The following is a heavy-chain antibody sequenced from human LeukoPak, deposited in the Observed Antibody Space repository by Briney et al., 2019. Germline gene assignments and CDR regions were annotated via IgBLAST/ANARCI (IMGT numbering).Heavy chain of an antibody. Sequence: ASVKDSFMASGYTFSGYYMHGVRQAPGQGLEWMGWINPNSGVTNYAQKFQGRLTMTRDTSISTAYMELSRLRFDDTAVYYCARDIRPGAHFDYWGQGTLVAVSS. D-gene: IGHD3-10*01. CDR1: GYTFSGYY. J-gene: IGHJ4*02. V-gene: IGHV1-2*02. CDR3: ARDIRPGAHFDY. CDR2: INPNSGVT.